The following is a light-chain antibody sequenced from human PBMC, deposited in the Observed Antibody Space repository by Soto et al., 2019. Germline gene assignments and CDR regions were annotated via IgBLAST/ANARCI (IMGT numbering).Light chain of an antibody. V-gene: IGLV2-14*01. J-gene: IGLJ1*01. CDR3: CSYTSSTNYV. CDR1: SSDISIYNY. CDR2: EVS. Sequence: QSVLTQPASVSGSPGQSITISCTGTSSDISIYNYVSWYQQHPGKAPKLIIYEVSNRPSGISNRFSGAKSGNTASLTISGLRVEDEADYYCCSYTSSTNYVFGAGTKVTVL.